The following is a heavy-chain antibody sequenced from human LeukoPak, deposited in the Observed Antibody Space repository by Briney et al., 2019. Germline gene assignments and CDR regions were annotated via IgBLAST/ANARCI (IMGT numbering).Heavy chain of an antibody. J-gene: IGHJ5*02. D-gene: IGHD2-15*01. CDR2: ISAYNGNT. CDR3: ARCGGSCYWFDP. V-gene: IGHV1-18*01. Sequence: WASVKVSCKASGGTFSSFAISWVRQAPGQGLEWMGWISAYNGNTNYAQKLQGRVTMTTDTSTSTAYMELRSLRSDDTAVYYCARCGGSCYWFDPWGQGTLVTVSS. CDR1: GGTFSSFA.